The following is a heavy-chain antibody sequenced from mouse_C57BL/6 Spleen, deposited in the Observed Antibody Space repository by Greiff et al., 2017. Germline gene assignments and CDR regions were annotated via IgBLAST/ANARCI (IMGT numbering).Heavy chain of an antibody. V-gene: IGHV1-82*01. D-gene: IGHD1-1*01. CDR2: IYPGDGDT. CDR1: GYAFSSSW. Sequence: QVQLQQSGPELVKPGASVKISCKASGYAFSSSWMNWVKQRPGKGLEWIGRIYPGDGDTNYNGKFKGTATLTADKSSSTAYMQLSSLTSEDSAVYFCAREAYYYGSSYGYFDYWGQGTTLTVSS. J-gene: IGHJ2*01. CDR3: AREAYYYGSSYGYFDY.